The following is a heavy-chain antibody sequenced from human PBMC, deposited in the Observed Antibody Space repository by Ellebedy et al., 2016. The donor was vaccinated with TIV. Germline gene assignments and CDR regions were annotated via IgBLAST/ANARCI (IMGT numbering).Heavy chain of an antibody. CDR1: GFTVSSNY. J-gene: IGHJ3*02. V-gene: IGHV3-53*01. D-gene: IGHD2-15*01. Sequence: PGGSLRLSCAASGFTVSSNYMSWVRQAPGTGLEWVSLLHIGGNTYYADSVRGRFTISRDNSKNTLFLQMNSLRAEDTAVYYCARGGVFGYCRGGSCYLDAFDIWGQGTVVTVSS. CDR3: ARGGVFGYCRGGSCYLDAFDI. CDR2: LHIGGNT.